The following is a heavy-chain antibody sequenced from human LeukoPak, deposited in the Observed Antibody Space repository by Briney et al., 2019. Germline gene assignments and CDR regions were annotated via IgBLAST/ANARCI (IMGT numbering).Heavy chain of an antibody. CDR2: IIPIFGTA. V-gene: IGHV1-69*13. Sequence: SVKVSCKASGYTFTSYGISWVRQAPGQGLEWMGGIIPIFGTANYAQKFQGRVTITADESTSTAYMELSSLRSEDTAVYYCARALEGGQLWIHLGYWGQGTLVTVSS. J-gene: IGHJ4*02. D-gene: IGHD5-18*01. CDR1: GYTFTSYG. CDR3: ARALEGGQLWIHLGY.